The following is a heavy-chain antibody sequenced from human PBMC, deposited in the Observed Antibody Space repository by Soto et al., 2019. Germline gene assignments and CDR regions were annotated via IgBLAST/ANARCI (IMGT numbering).Heavy chain of an antibody. CDR2: IGTAGDT. CDR1: GFTFSSYD. CDR3: ARGPGGYSSGWDYYFDY. Sequence: GGSLRLSCAASGFTFSSYDMHWVRQATGKGLEWVSAIGTAGDTYYPGSVKGRFTISRENAKNSLYLQMNSLRAEDTAVYYCARGPGGYSSGWDYYFDYWGQGTLVTVSS. V-gene: IGHV3-13*01. D-gene: IGHD6-19*01. J-gene: IGHJ4*02.